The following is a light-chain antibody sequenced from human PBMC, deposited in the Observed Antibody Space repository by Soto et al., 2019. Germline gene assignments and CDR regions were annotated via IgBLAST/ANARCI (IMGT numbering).Light chain of an antibody. CDR1: QSVTSY. V-gene: IGKV3-11*01. CDR3: QQRNTWPGALT. CDR2: DAS. J-gene: IGKJ4*01. Sequence: EIVLTQSPATLSLSPGERATLSCRASQSVTSYLAWYQQKPGQAPRLLIYDASNRATGIPARFSGSGSGTDFTLTISSLEPEDFAVYYCQQRNTWPGALTFGGGTKVEIK.